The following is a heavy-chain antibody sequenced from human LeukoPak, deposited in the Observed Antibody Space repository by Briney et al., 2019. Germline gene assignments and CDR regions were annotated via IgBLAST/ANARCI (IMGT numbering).Heavy chain of an antibody. Sequence: GGSLRLSCAASGFTFSSYWMHWVRQAPGKGLVWVSRINSDGSSTSYADSVKGRFTISRDNAKNTLCLQMNSLRAEDTAVYYCAAWGYSYGSFYDYWGQGTLVTVSS. CDR2: INSDGSST. CDR1: GFTFSSYW. J-gene: IGHJ4*02. CDR3: AAWGYSYGSFYDY. V-gene: IGHV3-74*01. D-gene: IGHD5-18*01.